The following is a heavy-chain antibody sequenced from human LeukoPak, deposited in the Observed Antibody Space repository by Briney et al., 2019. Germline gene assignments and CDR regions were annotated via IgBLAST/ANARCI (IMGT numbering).Heavy chain of an antibody. CDR3: ARDLPYSGRYGDY. Sequence: ASVKVSCKASGYTFTGYYMHWVRQAPGQGLEWMGWINPNSGGTNYAQKFQGRVTMTRDTSISTAYMELRSLRSDDTAVYYCARDLPYSGRYGDYWGQGTLVTVSS. CDR1: GYTFTGYY. V-gene: IGHV1-2*02. J-gene: IGHJ4*02. D-gene: IGHD1-26*01. CDR2: INPNSGGT.